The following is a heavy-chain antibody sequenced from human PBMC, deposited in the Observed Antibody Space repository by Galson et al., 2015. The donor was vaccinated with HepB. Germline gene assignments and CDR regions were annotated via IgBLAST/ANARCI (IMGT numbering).Heavy chain of an antibody. CDR3: ARQKPYNWNDVGAFDT. CDR2: IKQDGSEK. J-gene: IGHJ3*02. CDR1: GFTFSSYW. Sequence: SLRLSCAASGFTFSSYWMSWVRQAPGKGLEWVANIKQDGSEKYYVDSVKGRFTISRDNAKNSLYLQMNSLRAEDTAVYYCARQKPYNWNDVGAFDTWGQGTMVTVSS. D-gene: IGHD1-1*01. V-gene: IGHV3-7*03.